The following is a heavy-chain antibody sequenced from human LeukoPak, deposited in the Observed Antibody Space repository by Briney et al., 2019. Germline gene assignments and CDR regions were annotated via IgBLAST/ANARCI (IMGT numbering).Heavy chain of an antibody. V-gene: IGHV4-4*02. D-gene: IGHD6-6*01. J-gene: IGHJ5*02. CDR2: IYHSGST. CDR1: GGSISSSNW. Sequence: SETLSLTCAVSGGSISSSNWWSWVRQPPGKGLEWIGEIYHSGSTNYNPSLKSRVTISVDTSKNQFSLKLNSVTAADTAVYYCARRIEYSTSRWFDPWGQGTLVTVSS. CDR3: ARRIEYSTSRWFDP.